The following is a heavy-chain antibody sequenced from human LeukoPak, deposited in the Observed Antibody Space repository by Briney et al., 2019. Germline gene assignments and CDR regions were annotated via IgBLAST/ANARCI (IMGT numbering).Heavy chain of an antibody. CDR3: ARYSSGWYVDY. CDR1: GFTFSSYG. J-gene: IGHJ4*02. Sequence: PGGSLRLSCAASGFTFSSYGMHWVRQAPGKGLEWVAVIWYDGSQKYYADSVKGRFTISRDNSKNTLYLQMNSLRAEDTAVYYCARYSSGWYVDYWGQGIPVTVSS. CDR2: IWYDGSQK. D-gene: IGHD6-19*01. V-gene: IGHV3-33*01.